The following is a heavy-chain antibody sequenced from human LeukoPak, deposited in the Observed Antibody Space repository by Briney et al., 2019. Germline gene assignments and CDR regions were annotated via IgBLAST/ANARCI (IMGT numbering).Heavy chain of an antibody. J-gene: IGHJ5*01. CDR2: INPSGGST. V-gene: IGHV1-46*01. Sequence: ASVKVSCKASGYTFTGYYMHWVRQAPGQGLEWMGIINPSGGSTTYAQKFQGRVTMTRDTSTSTVYMELSSLRSGDTAVYYCAREGNWYDYWGEGTLVTVSS. CDR3: AREGNWYDY. CDR1: GYTFTGYY.